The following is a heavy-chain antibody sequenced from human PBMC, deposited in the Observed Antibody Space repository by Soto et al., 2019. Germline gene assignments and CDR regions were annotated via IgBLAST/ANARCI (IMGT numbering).Heavy chain of an antibody. CDR3: AREVAFFNWFDP. CDR2: INHSGST. J-gene: IGHJ5*02. CDR1: GGSFSGYY. D-gene: IGHD3-3*01. Sequence: SETLSLTCAVYGGSFSGYYWSWIRQPPGKGLEWIGEINHSGSTNYNPSLKSRVTISVDTSKNQFSLKLSSVTAADTAVYYCAREVAFFNWFDPWGQGTLVTVSS. V-gene: IGHV4-34*01.